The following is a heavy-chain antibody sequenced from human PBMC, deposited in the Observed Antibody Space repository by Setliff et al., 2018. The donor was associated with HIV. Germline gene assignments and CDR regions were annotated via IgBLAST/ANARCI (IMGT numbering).Heavy chain of an antibody. CDR3: ARVPLDRDDFRGYYLLFDY. CDR2: INPRGTT. Sequence: PSETLSLTCAVYGGSFSDYSWSWIRQPPGKGLEWIGEINPRGTTNYNPSLKSRVTMSVDTSKSQFSLKLTSATAADTAVYYCARVPLDRDDFRGYYLLFDYWGQGTLVTVSS. D-gene: IGHD3-22*01. V-gene: IGHV4-34*01. J-gene: IGHJ4*02. CDR1: GGSFSDYS.